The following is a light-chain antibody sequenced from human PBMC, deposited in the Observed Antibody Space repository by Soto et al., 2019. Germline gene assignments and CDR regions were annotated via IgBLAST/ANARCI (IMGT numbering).Light chain of an antibody. J-gene: IGKJ1*01. CDR3: KQYNSYSK. CDR2: KAS. CDR1: QSISSW. Sequence: DIQLTHSPSFLSASVLYIVTITFRSSQSISSWLAWYQQKPGKAPKLLIYKASSLESGVPSRFSGSGSGKEFTLTISSLQPDDFATYYCKQYNSYSKFGQGTKVDIK. V-gene: IGKV1-5*03.